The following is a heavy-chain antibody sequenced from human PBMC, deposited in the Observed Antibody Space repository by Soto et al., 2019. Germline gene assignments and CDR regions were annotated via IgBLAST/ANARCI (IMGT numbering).Heavy chain of an antibody. D-gene: IGHD3-22*01. V-gene: IGHV3-23*01. CDR2: ISGSGGTT. CDR3: AKVERYYYDSSGYYSSPLF. CDR1: GFTLSSYA. J-gene: IGHJ4*02. Sequence: EVQLLESGGGLVQPGGSLRLSCAASGFTLSSYAMSWVRQAPGKGLEWVSAISGSGGTTYYADSVKGRFTISRDTSKNTLYLQMNSLRAEDTAVYYCAKVERYYYDSSGYYSSPLFWGQGTLVTVCS.